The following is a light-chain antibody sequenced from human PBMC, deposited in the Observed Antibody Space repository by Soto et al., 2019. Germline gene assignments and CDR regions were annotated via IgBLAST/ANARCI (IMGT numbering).Light chain of an antibody. CDR3: QQYNSSPLT. V-gene: IGKV1-5*03. CDR1: QSISSW. CDR2: KAS. J-gene: IGKJ4*01. Sequence: DIQMTQSPSTLSASVGDRVTITCRASQSISSWLAWYQQKPGKAPNLLIYKASSLESGVPSRFSGSGSGTEFTLTISSLQPDDFATYSCQQYNSSPLTFGGGTKVEIK.